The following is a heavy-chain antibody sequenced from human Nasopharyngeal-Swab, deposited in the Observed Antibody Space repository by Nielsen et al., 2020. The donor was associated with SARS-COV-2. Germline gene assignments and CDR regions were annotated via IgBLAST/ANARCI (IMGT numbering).Heavy chain of an antibody. CDR3: ATKVVPAAEYYYYYYMDV. CDR2: ISSSSSTI. V-gene: IGHV3-48*01. D-gene: IGHD2-2*01. J-gene: IGHJ6*03. Sequence: GGSLRLSCAASGFTFSSYSMNWVRQATGKGLEWVSYISSSSSTIYHADSVKGRFTISRDNAKHSLYLQMNSLRAEDTAVYYCATKVVPAAEYYYYYYMDVWGKGTTVTVSS. CDR1: GFTFSSYS.